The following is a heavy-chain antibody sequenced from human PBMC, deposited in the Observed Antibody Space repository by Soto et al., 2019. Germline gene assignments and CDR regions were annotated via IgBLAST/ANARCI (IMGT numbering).Heavy chain of an antibody. J-gene: IGHJ4*02. CDR3: ARDISIGLFDY. V-gene: IGHV1-18*01. CDR2: FSAYNGNT. CDR1: GFTFTSYG. D-gene: IGHD3-3*02. Sequence: QVQLVQSGAEVKKPGASVKVSCKASGFTFTSYGISWVRQAPGQGLEWMGWFSAYNGNTKYAPKLQGRVTMTTDTSTSTAYMELRTLRSDDTAVYYCARDISIGLFDYWGQGTLVTVSS.